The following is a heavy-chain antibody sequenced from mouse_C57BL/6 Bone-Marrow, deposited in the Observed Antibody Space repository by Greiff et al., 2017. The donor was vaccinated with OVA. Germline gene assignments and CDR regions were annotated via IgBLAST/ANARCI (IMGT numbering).Heavy chain of an antibody. J-gene: IGHJ3*01. CDR1: GYTFTSYW. D-gene: IGHD2-3*01. Sequence: QVQLQQSGAELVKPGASVKLSCKASGYTFTSYWMDWVKQRPGQGLEWIGNIYPSDSETHYNQKFKDKATLTVDKSSSTAYMQLSSLTSEDSAVYYCAREGDGYFSWFAYWGQGTLVTVSA. CDR2: IYPSDSET. CDR3: AREGDGYFSWFAY. V-gene: IGHV1-61*01.